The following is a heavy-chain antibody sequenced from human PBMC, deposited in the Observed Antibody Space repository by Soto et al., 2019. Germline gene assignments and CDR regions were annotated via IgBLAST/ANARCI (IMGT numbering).Heavy chain of an antibody. D-gene: IGHD3-22*01. CDR2: IIPIFGTA. CDR3: ARDHYYDSSGFYYFDY. CDR1: GGTFSSYA. V-gene: IGHV1-69*13. Sequence: ASVKVSCKASGGTFSSYAISWVRQAPGQGLEWMGGIIPIFGTANYAQKFQGRVTITADESTSTAYMELSSLRSEDTAVYYCARDHYYDSSGFYYFDYWGQGTLVTVSS. J-gene: IGHJ4*02.